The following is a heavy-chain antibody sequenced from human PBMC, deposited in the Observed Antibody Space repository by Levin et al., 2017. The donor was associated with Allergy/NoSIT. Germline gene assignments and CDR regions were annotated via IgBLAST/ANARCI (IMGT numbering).Heavy chain of an antibody. D-gene: IGHD3-9*01. Sequence: GGSLRLSCAASGFTFSSYAMSWVRQAPGKGLEWVSGISASGGSTYYADSVKGRFTISRDNSKNTLYLQMNSLRAEDTAVYYCAKARLDYDILTPLDYWGQGALVTVSS. CDR3: AKARLDYDILTPLDY. V-gene: IGHV3-23*01. J-gene: IGHJ4*02. CDR1: GFTFSSYA. CDR2: ISASGGST.